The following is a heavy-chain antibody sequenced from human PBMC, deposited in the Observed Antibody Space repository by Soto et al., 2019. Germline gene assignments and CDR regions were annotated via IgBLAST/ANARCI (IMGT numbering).Heavy chain of an antibody. D-gene: IGHD4-17*01. V-gene: IGHV3-53*01. CDR1: GFTVSSNY. J-gene: IGHJ2*01. Sequence: QPGGSLRLSCAASGFTVSSNYMSWVRQAPGKGLEWVSVIYSGGSTYYADSGKGRFTISRDNSKNTLYLQMNSLRAEDTAVYYCARDRSHDYGDYVDWYFDLWGRGTLVTVSS. CDR3: ARDRSHDYGDYVDWYFDL. CDR2: IYSGGST.